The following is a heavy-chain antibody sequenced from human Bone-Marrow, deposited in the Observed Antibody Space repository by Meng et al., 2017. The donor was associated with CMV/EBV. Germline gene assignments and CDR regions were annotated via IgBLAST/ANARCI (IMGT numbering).Heavy chain of an antibody. J-gene: IGHJ4*02. CDR2: ISSSTSSI. Sequence: GESLKISCAASGFTFSSYSMNWVRQAPGKGLEWVSYISSSTSSIYYADSVKGRFTISRDNAKNSLYLQMNSLRAGDTDVYYCARQLVFWGQGTLVTVSS. D-gene: IGHD6-6*01. CDR1: GFTFSSYS. CDR3: ARQLVF. V-gene: IGHV3-48*04.